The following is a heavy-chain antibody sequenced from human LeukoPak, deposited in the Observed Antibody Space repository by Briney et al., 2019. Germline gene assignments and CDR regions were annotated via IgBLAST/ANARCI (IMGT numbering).Heavy chain of an antibody. V-gene: IGHV3-66*01. D-gene: IGHD3-16*02. CDR2: IYSGGST. CDR3: ARGFGDVWGSYQSADY. CDR1: EFSVGSNY. Sequence: GGSLRLSCAASEFSVGSNYMTWVRQAPGKGLEWVSLIYSGGSTYYADSVKGRFTISRDNAKNTLYLQMNSLRAEDTAVYYCARGFGDVWGSYQSADYWGQGTLVTVSS. J-gene: IGHJ4*02.